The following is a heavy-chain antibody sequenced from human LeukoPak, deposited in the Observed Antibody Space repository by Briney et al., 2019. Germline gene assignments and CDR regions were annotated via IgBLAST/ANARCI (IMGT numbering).Heavy chain of an antibody. V-gene: IGHV3-49*04. CDR3: TRVGYDAWGDY. Sequence: PGGSLRPSCTASGFTFGDYAMSWVRQAPGKGLEWVGFIRSKAYGGTTEYAASVKGRFTISRDDSKSIAYLQMNSLKTEDTAVYHCTRVGYDAWGDYWGQGTLVTVSS. CDR2: IRSKAYGGTT. D-gene: IGHD5-12*01. CDR1: GFTFGDYA. J-gene: IGHJ4*02.